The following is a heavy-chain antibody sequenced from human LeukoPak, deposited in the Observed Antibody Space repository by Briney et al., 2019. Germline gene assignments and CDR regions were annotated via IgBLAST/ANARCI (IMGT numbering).Heavy chain of an antibody. CDR3: ATVRTYTNFDY. Sequence: HPGGSLRLSCAASGFTFSGYWMSWVRQAPGKGLEWVANINQDGSQKYYVDSVKGRSTISRDNAKNSLYLQMNSLRAGDTAVYYCATVRTYTNFDYWGQGTLVTVSS. J-gene: IGHJ4*02. CDR1: GFTFSGYW. D-gene: IGHD5-18*01. CDR2: INQDGSQK. V-gene: IGHV3-7*05.